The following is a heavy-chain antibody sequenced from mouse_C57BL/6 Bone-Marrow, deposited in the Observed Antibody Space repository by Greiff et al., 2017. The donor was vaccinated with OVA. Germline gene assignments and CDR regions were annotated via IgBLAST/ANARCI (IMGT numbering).Heavy chain of an antibody. CDR2: TWWDDDK. CDR3: AREVRLRRYFDV. CDR1: GFSLSTFGMG. J-gene: IGHJ1*03. D-gene: IGHD2-4*01. V-gene: IGHV8-8*01. Sequence: QVTLKVSGPGILQPSQTLSLTCSFSGFSLSTFGMGVGWIRQPSGKGLEWLVHTWWDDDKYYNPALKSRPTISKDTSKNQVFLKIANVDSADTATYYGAREVRLRRYFDVWGTGTTVTVSS.